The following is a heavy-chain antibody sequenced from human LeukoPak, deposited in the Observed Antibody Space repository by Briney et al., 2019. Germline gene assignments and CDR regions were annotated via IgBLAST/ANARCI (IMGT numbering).Heavy chain of an antibody. J-gene: IGHJ1*01. CDR2: IWYDGSNK. CDR1: GFTFSSYG. D-gene: IGHD3-22*01. CDR3: AGDRRYDSSGYFQH. V-gene: IGHV3-33*01. Sequence: GGSLRLSCAASGFTFSSYGMHWVRQAPGKGLEWVAVIWYDGSNKYYADSVKGRFTISRDNSKNTLYLQMNSLRAEDTAMYYCAGDRRYDSSGYFQHWGRGTLVAVSS.